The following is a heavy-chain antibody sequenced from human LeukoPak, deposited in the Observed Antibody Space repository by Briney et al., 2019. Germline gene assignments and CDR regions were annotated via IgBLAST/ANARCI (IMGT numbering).Heavy chain of an antibody. CDR2: ISAYNGNT. J-gene: IGHJ5*02. CDR1: GYTFTSYG. Sequence: ASVKVSCKASGYTFTSYGISWVRQAPGQGLEWMGWISAYNGNTNYAQKLQGRVTMTTDTSTSTAYMELRSLRSDDTAVYYCARDGDYYDSSGYYRWFDPWGQGTLVTVSS. D-gene: IGHD3-22*01. CDR3: ARDGDYYDSSGYYRWFDP. V-gene: IGHV1-18*01.